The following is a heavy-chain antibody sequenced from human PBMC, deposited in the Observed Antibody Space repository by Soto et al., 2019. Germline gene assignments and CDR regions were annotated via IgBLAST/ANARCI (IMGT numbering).Heavy chain of an antibody. CDR3: ARASGGAVADFDY. Sequence: QVKLQESGPGLVKPSETLSLTCSVSGGSISSGGYYWNWIRQHPERGLEWIGYIYYSGNTVLNPSCSGRVIISGDTCKMEFSLAPSSSTAADTPVYCCARASGGAVADFDYWGQGTLVTVS. D-gene: IGHD6-19*01. J-gene: IGHJ4*02. CDR2: IYYSGNT. CDR1: GGSISSGGYY. V-gene: IGHV4-31*03.